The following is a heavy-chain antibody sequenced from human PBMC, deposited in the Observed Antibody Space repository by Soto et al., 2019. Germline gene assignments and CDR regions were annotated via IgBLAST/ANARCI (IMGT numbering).Heavy chain of an antibody. CDR3: ARELTDYGMDV. CDR1: GYTFTSYD. CDR2: MNPKSGNT. J-gene: IGHJ6*02. Sequence: ASVKFSCKASGYTFTSYDINWVRQATGQVLECMVWMNPKSGNTGYXXKFQGRVXXTRNTSISTAXMELSXLRSEDTAVYYCARELTDYGMDVWRQGTTVTVSS. V-gene: IGHV1-8*01. D-gene: IGHD3-9*01.